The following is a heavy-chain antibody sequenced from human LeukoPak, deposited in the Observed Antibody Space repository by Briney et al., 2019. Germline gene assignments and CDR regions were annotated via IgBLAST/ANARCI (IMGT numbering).Heavy chain of an antibody. CDR1: GYTFINYG. CDR2: ISGYNGNT. Sequence: ASVKVSCTASGYTFINYGFTWVRQAPGQGLEWMGWISGYNGNTNYLQKFQGRVTMTTDTSTNTVYMELRSLSSDDTAVYYCARVSTNSRVGGYDPQWYFELWGRGTRVTVSS. V-gene: IGHV1-18*04. CDR3: ARVSTNSRVGGYDPQWYFEL. D-gene: IGHD5-12*01. J-gene: IGHJ2*01.